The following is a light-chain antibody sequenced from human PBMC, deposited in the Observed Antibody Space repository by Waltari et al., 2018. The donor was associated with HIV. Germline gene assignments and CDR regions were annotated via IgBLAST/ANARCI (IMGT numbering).Light chain of an antibody. V-gene: IGKV4-1*01. CDR2: WAS. CDR3: QHYYNTPRR. Sequence: DIVMNQSPDSLAVSLGERANINCKSSQSLYKSNNKNYLAWYQQKPGQPPKLLISWASTRESGVPDRFSGSGSGTDFTLTISSLQPEDVAVYYCQHYYNTPRRFGQGTKVEI. J-gene: IGKJ1*01. CDR1: QSLYKSNNKNY.